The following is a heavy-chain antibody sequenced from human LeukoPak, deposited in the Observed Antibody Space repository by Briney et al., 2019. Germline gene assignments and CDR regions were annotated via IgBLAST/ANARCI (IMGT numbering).Heavy chain of an antibody. Sequence: SETLSLTWTVSGGSISRYYWSWIRQPPGKGLEWIGYIDYSGSTNYNPSLKSRVTISVDTSKNQFSLKLTSVTAADTAVYYCARREGEQTYYDFWSGTPASTNWFDPWGQGTLVTVSS. V-gene: IGHV4-59*08. CDR3: ARREGEQTYYDFWSGTPASTNWFDP. J-gene: IGHJ5*02. CDR2: IDYSGST. CDR1: GGSISRYY. D-gene: IGHD3-3*01.